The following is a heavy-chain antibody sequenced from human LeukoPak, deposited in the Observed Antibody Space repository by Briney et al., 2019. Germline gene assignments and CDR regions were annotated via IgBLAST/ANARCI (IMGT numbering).Heavy chain of an antibody. V-gene: IGHV1-2*02. CDR2: INPNSGGT. D-gene: IGHD3-9*01. CDR1: GYTFAGYY. Sequence: SVTVSCKACGYTFAGYYIHWVRQAPGDGMEWVGWINPNSGGTNYAQKFQGRVNMTRDTSISTAYMELSRLRSDDTAVYYCASDRPAYYDILTGYKKHDAFDIWGQGTMVTVSS. J-gene: IGHJ3*02. CDR3: ASDRPAYYDILTGYKKHDAFDI.